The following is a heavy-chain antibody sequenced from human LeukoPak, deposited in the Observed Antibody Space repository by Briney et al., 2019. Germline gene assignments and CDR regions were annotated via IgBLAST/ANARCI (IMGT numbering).Heavy chain of an antibody. Sequence: ASVKVSCKASGGTFSSYAISWVRQAPGQGLEWMGGIIPIFGTANYAQKFQGRVTITADKSTSTAYMELSSLRSEDTAVYYCARVYSSGYYYYMDVWGKGTTVTVSS. V-gene: IGHV1-69*06. CDR1: GGTFSSYA. D-gene: IGHD6-19*01. CDR3: ARVYSSGYYYYMDV. J-gene: IGHJ6*03. CDR2: IIPIFGTA.